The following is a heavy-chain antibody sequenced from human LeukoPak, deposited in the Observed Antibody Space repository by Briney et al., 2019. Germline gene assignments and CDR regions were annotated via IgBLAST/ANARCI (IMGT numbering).Heavy chain of an antibody. V-gene: IGHV3-30*18. CDR3: AKAVHPSSWYGDY. D-gene: IGHD6-13*01. CDR2: ISNDGNNK. CDR1: GFTFTNYA. Sequence: PGGSLRLSCAVSGFTFTNYAMHWVRQAPGKGLEWVAIISNDGNNKYYADSVKGRFTISRDTSKNTLYLQMDSLRAGDTTVYYCAKAVHPSSWYGDYWGQGTLVTVSS. J-gene: IGHJ4*02.